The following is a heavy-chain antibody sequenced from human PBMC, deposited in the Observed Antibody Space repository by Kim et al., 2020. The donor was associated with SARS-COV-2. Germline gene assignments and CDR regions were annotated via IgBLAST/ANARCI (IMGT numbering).Heavy chain of an antibody. J-gene: IGHJ4*02. CDR3: ASTPYSSGWYDDY. V-gene: IGHV1-2*02. CDR1: GYTFTGYY. D-gene: IGHD6-19*01. Sequence: ASVKVSCKASGYTFTGYYMHWVRQAPGQGLEWMGWINPNSGGTNYAQKFQGRVTMTRDTSISTAYMELSRLRSDDTAVYYCASTPYSSGWYDDYWGQGTLVTVSS. CDR2: INPNSGGT.